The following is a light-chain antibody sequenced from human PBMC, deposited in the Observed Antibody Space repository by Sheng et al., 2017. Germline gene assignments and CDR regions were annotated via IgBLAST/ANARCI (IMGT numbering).Light chain of an antibody. V-gene: IGKV1-5*03. CDR2: KAS. Sequence: DIQMTQSPSTLSASVGDRVTITCRASQSISSWLAWYQQKPGKAPKLVIYKASSLESGVPSRFSGSGSGTEFTLTISSLQPDDFATYYCQQYNSYVLTFGGGTKVEIK. J-gene: IGKJ4*01. CDR3: QQYNSYVLT. CDR1: QSISSW.